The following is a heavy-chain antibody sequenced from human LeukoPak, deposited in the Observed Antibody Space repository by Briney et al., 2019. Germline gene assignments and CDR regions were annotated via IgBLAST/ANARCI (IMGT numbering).Heavy chain of an antibody. J-gene: IGHJ6*02. D-gene: IGHD3-22*01. V-gene: IGHV4-39*07. CDR3: ARSSPTMIVVEHSDPYYYGMDV. CDR2: IYYSGST. Sequence: PSETLSLTCTVSGGSISSSSYYWGWIRQPPGKGLEWIGSIYYSGSTYYNPSLKSRVTISVDTSKNQFSLKLSSVTAADTAVYYCARSSPTMIVVEHSDPYYYGMDVWGQGTTVTVSS. CDR1: GGSISSSSYY.